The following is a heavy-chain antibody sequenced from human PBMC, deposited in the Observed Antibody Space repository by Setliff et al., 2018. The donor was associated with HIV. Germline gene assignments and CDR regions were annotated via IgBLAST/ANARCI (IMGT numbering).Heavy chain of an antibody. V-gene: IGHV3-7*01. J-gene: IGHJ3*02. CDR1: GFTFSRHW. CDR2: IKEDGRGE. CDR3: ARVKVDWGFGNAFDI. D-gene: IGHD7-27*01. Sequence: GGSLRXSXAASGFTFSRHWMSWVRQAPGKGLEWVASIKEDGRGEDYVESAKGRFTISRDNVKNLLYLQMYSLRAEDTAVYYCARVKVDWGFGNAFDIWGQGTMVTVSS.